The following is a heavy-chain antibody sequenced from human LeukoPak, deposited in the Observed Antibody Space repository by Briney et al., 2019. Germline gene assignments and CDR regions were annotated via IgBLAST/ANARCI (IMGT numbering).Heavy chain of an antibody. CDR2: ISTSGST. V-gene: IGHV4-61*02. J-gene: IGHJ3*02. D-gene: IGHD3-3*01. CDR3: ARDMGIRTYYDFWSGYYYAFDI. CDR1: GGSIRSNSYY. Sequence: SQTLSLTCTVSGGSIRSNSYYWSWIRQPAGKRLEWIGRISTSGSTNYNPSLKSRVTMSVDTSKNQFSLKLSSVTAADTAVYYCARDMGIRTYYDFWSGYYYAFDIWGQGTMVTVSS.